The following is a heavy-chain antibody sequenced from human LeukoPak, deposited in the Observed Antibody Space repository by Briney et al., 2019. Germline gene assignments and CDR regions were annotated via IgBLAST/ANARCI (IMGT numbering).Heavy chain of an antibody. V-gene: IGHV4-38-2*01. J-gene: IGHJ4*02. CDR3: ARHGGYCSGGSCYSGGTFDY. CDR2: IYHSGST. CDR1: GYSISSGYY. Sequence: PSETLSLTCVVSGYSISSGYYWGWIRQPPGKGLEWIGSIYHSGSTYYNPSLKSRVTISVDTSKNQFSLKLSSVTAADTAVYYCARHGGYCSGGSCYSGGTFDYWGQGTLVTVSS. D-gene: IGHD2-15*01.